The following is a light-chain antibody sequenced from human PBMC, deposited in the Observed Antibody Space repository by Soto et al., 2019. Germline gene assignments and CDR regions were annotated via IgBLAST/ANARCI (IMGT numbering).Light chain of an antibody. CDR2: QAS. CDR1: QSISSW. CDR3: QQYSGIWT. Sequence: DIHMTQSPPSLSAAVGDRLTITCRTSQSISSWLAWYQQKPGKAPKLLIYQASILESGVPSRFGGTRSGTEFTLTISSLQPDDFATYYCQQYSGIWTFGQGTKVDIK. J-gene: IGKJ1*01. V-gene: IGKV1-5*03.